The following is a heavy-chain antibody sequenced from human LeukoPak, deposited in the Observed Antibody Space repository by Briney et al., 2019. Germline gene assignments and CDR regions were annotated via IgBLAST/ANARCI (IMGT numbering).Heavy chain of an antibody. Sequence: PSETLSLTCTVSGDSISSYYWGWIRQPPGKGLEWIGYIYHSGSTYYNPSLKSRVTISVDRSKNQFSLRLSSVTAADTAVYYCAKRVAAAGIFDYWGQGTLVTVSS. CDR3: AKRVAAAGIFDY. D-gene: IGHD6-13*01. V-gene: IGHV4-59*12. CDR2: IYHSGST. CDR1: GDSISSYY. J-gene: IGHJ4*02.